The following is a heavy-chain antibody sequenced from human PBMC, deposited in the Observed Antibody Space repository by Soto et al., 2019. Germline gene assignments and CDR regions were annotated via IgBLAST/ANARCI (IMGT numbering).Heavy chain of an antibody. CDR2: ISYDGSNK. J-gene: IGHJ4*02. V-gene: IGHV3-30*18. Sequence: QVQLVESGGGVVQPGRSLRLSCAASGFTFSTYGMHWVRQAPGKGLEWVAVISYDGSNKYYADSVKGRFTISRDNSKKTMYLQMSSLRAEDTAVYYCAKGFSYSVIDYWGQGTLVTVSS. CDR1: GFTFSTYG. CDR3: AKGFSYSVIDY. D-gene: IGHD5-18*01.